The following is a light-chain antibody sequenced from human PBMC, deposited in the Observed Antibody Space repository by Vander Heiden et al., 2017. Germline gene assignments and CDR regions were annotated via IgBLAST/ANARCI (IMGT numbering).Light chain of an antibody. CDR2: QYT. J-gene: IGLJ2*01. CDR3: QAWDSTHVV. Sequence: SYELTQPPSVSVSPASTASIACSGDKLGDKYPCWYQQKPRQSPVLVIYQYTQRPSGTPERFSGSNSVNTATLNISGTQAMDEAEYNCQAWDSTHVVFGGGTKLTVL. V-gene: IGLV3-1*01. CDR1: KLGDKY.